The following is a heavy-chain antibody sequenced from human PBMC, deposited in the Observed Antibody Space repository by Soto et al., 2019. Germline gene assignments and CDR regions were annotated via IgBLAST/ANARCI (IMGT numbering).Heavy chain of an antibody. Sequence: EVLLLESGGGLVQPGGSLRLSCAASGFSFRDYDMHWVRQRKGKGLEWVSALGAARDPYYVGSVKGRFSVSRDNAQNSLFLQMNNLRVDDTAVYFCARAYLGRLPRRADYYYAMDVWGRGTTVTVSS. CDR3: ARAYLGRLPRRADYYYAMDV. CDR2: LGAARDP. J-gene: IGHJ6*02. V-gene: IGHV3-13*05. D-gene: IGHD1-26*01. CDR1: GFSFRDYD.